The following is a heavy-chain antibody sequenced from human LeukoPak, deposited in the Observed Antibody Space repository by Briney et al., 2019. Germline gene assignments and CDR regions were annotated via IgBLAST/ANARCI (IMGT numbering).Heavy chain of an antibody. J-gene: IGHJ4*02. CDR2: ISGSGGSI. Sequence: TGGSLRLSCAASGFTFSSYAMNWVRQAPGKGLEWVSAISGSGGSIYYADSVKGWFTISRENSKNTLYLQMNSLRAEDTAVYHCAKLPYFAYFDYWGQGTLVSVSS. CDR3: AKLPYFAYFDY. D-gene: IGHD3-9*01. V-gene: IGHV3-23*01. CDR1: GFTFSSYA.